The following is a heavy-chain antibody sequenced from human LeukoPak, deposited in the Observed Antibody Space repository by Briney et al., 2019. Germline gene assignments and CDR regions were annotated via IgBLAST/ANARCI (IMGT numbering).Heavy chain of an antibody. J-gene: IGHJ4*02. V-gene: IGHV3-23*01. CDR3: AKWAYCYLGFYFDY. CDR2: ISGSGGST. Sequence: PGGSLRLSCAASGFTSSSYAMSWVRQAPGKGLGWVSAISGSGGSTYYADSVKGRFTISRDNSKNTLYLQMNSLRAEDTAVYYCAKWAYCYLGFYFDYWGQGTLITVSS. CDR1: GFTSSSYA. D-gene: IGHD3-16*01.